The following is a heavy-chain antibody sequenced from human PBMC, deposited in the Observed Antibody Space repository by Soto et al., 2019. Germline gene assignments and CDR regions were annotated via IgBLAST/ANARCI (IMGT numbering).Heavy chain of an antibody. CDR1: EFTFSRYG. D-gene: IGHD2-2*01. J-gene: IGHJ3*01. CDR2: ISYDGSNK. Sequence: PGGPLRLSCAASEFTFSRYGMHRVRQAPGKGLEWVAVISYDGSNKDYADSVKGRFTISRDNSKNTLYVQMNSLRAEDMAVYYCAKDFVVVPAAMPGFRGRGAFDLWGQRTFVSASS. CDR3: AKDFVVVPAAMPGFRGRGAFDL. V-gene: IGHV3-30*18.